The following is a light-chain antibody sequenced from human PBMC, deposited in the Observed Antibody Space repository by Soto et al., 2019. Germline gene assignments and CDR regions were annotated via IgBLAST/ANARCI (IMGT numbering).Light chain of an antibody. V-gene: IGKV3-11*01. Sequence: EIVLTQSPATLSLSPGEGASLSGRARQNISTYLAWYQQGPGQVPRLLLYGVSKRAPAIPPRFSGSGAGTDFTPSVSSLEPEDFAVYYCQQGGTFGQGTKVDIK. J-gene: IGKJ1*01. CDR1: QNISTY. CDR3: QQGGT. CDR2: GVS.